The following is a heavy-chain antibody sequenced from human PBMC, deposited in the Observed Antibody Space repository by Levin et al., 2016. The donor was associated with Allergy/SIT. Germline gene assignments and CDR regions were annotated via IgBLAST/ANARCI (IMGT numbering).Heavy chain of an antibody. CDR2: ISRSGAVT. V-gene: IGHV3-23*01. CDR3: AKGKSSSAWYKFDY. CDR1: GLTFSSYA. Sequence: GGSLRLSCAASGLTFSSYAMSWVRQAPGKGLEWVASISRSGAVTYHADSVKGRFTISRDNSKNTLYLQMNSLRAEDAALYYCAKGKSSSAWYKFDYWGQGTLVTVSS. D-gene: IGHD6-19*01. J-gene: IGHJ4*02.